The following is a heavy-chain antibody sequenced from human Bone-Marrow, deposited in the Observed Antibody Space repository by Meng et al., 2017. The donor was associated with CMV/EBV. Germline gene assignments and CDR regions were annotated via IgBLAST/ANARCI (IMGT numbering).Heavy chain of an antibody. V-gene: IGHV3-30-3*01. Sequence: GESLKISCAASGFTFSSYAMHWVRQAPGKGLEWVAVISYDGSNKYYADSVKGRFTISRDNSKNTLYLQMNSLRAEDTAVYYCAKDLGVGWVSVTPDYWGQGSLVTVSS. D-gene: IGHD3-16*01. CDR3: AKDLGVGWVSVTPDY. CDR2: ISYDGSNK. CDR1: GFTFSSYA. J-gene: IGHJ4*02.